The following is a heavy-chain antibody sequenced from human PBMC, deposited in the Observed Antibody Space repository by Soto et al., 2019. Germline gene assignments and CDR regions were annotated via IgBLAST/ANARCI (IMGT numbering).Heavy chain of an antibody. CDR2: IIPVFGTA. V-gene: IGHV1-69*01. J-gene: IGHJ1*01. CDR3: ARGWNDFPH. D-gene: IGHD1-1*01. Sequence: QVPLVQSGAEVKKPGSSVKVSCKASGGTFCSYAISWVRQAPGQGLECMGGIIPVFGTANYAQKFQGRVTINADESTSTVYMELSSLRSEDTAVYYCARGWNDFPHWGQGTLVTVSS. CDR1: GGTFCSYA.